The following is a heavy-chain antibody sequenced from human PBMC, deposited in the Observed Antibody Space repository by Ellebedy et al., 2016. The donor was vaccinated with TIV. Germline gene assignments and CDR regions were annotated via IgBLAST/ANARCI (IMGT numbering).Heavy chain of an antibody. CDR3: ARGKLRFLESLGDWFDP. CDR2: MNPKSGDT. CDR1: GYTFSRYD. V-gene: IGHV1-8*01. Sequence: AASVKVSCKASGYTFSRYDINWVRQASGQGPEWMGRMNPKSGDTNYAQKFHGIVTMTRNTSITTAYMELSSLRSDDTAVYYCARGKLRFLESLGDWFDPWGQGTLVTVSS. D-gene: IGHD3-3*01. J-gene: IGHJ5*02.